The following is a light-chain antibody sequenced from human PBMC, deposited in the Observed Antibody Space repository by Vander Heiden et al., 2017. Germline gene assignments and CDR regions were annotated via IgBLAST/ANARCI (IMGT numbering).Light chain of an antibody. CDR1: SSNIGVNA. CDR3: AAWDDSLTGLYV. V-gene: IGLV1-44*01. J-gene: IGLJ1*01. CDR2: DND. Sequence: QSVLTQPPSASGTPGQRVTISCSGSSSNIGVNAVSWYQQLPGTAPKLLIYDNDQRPSGVTARFSGSKSGTSASLAISGLQAEDEADYYCAAWDDSLTGLYVLGTGTKVSVL.